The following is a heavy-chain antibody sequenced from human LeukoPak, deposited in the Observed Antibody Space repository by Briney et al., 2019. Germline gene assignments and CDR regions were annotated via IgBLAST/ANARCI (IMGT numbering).Heavy chain of an antibody. V-gene: IGHV2-5*02. CDR3: AHRAHNSDYVPSFDY. J-gene: IGHJ4*02. CDR1: GFSLSTSGVG. D-gene: IGHD3-16*01. Sequence: SGPTLVKPTQTLTLTCTFSGFSLSTSGVGVGWIRQPPGKALEWLALIYWDDDKRYSPSLKSRVTITKDTSKNQMVLTMTNMDPVDTATYYCAHRAHNSDYVPSFDYWGQGTLVTVSS. CDR2: IYWDDDK.